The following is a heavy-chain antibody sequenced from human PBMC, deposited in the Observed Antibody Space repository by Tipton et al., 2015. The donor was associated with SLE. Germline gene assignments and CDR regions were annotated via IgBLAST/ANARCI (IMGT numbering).Heavy chain of an antibody. CDR1: GFTFDDYA. CDR3: TKDQYSSSWRYFHR. J-gene: IGHJ1*01. Sequence: RSLRLSCAASGFTFDDYAMHWVRQAPGKGLEWVSAISWNSGRIAYADSVKGRSTISRDNAKKSLYLQMNSLRAEDAALYYCTKDQYSSSWRYFHRWGQGTLVTVSS. V-gene: IGHV3-9*01. CDR2: ISWNSGRI. D-gene: IGHD6-13*01.